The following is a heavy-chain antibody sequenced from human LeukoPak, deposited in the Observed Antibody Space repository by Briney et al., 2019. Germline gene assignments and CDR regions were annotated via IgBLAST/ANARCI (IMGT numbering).Heavy chain of an antibody. V-gene: IGHV1-2*06. CDR2: INPNSGGT. J-gene: IGHJ4*02. CDR3: AVISGEFDY. CDR1: GYTFTSYG. Sequence: ASVKVSCKASGYTFTSYGISWVRQAPGQGLEWMGRINPNSGGTNYAQKFQGRVTMTRDTSISTAYMELSRLRSDDTAMYNCAVISGEFDYWGQGTLVTVSS. D-gene: IGHD3-10*01.